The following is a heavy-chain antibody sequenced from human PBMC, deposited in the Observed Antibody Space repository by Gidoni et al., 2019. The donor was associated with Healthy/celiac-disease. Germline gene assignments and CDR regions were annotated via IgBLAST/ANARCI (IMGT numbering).Heavy chain of an antibody. V-gene: IGHV3-21*01. CDR1: GFTFSSYS. D-gene: IGHD3-22*01. J-gene: IGHJ3*02. CDR3: AREKYYYDSSGEGGAFDI. Sequence: EVQLVESGGGLVKHGGSLRLPCAASGFTFSSYSMNWVRQAPGKGLEWVSSISSSSSYIYYADSVKGRFTISRDNAKNSLYLQMNSLRAEDTAVYYCAREKYYYDSSGEGGAFDIWGQGTMVTVSS. CDR2: ISSSSSYI.